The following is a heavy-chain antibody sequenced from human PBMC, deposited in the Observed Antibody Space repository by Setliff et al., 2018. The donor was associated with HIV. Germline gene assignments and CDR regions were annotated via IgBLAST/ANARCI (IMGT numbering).Heavy chain of an antibody. CDR3: ASMYSNYGRYYYYYMDV. D-gene: IGHD4-4*01. V-gene: IGHV4-31*03. Sequence: PSETLSLTCTVSDGSISSSVYYWSWIRQHPGKGLEWIGYIYYSGSTYYNPSLKSRVTMSVDTSKNQFSLKLSYVTAADTAVYYCASMYSNYGRYYYYYMDVWGKGATVTVSS. CDR1: DGSISSSVYY. CDR2: IYYSGST. J-gene: IGHJ6*03.